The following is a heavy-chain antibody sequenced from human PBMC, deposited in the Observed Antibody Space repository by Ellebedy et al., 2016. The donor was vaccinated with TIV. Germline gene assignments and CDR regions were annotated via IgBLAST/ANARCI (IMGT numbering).Heavy chain of an antibody. CDR1: GFTFSNYA. J-gene: IGHJ4*02. CDR2: ISSGGGST. D-gene: IGHD6-6*01. CDR3: ASEYSSSSHWGY. V-gene: IGHV3-23*01. Sequence: GGSLRLSCAASGFTFSNYAMSWVRQAPGKGLEWVSAISSGGGSTYYADSVKGRFTISRDNSKNTLYLQINSLRAEDTAVYYCASEYSSSSHWGYWGQGTLVTVSS.